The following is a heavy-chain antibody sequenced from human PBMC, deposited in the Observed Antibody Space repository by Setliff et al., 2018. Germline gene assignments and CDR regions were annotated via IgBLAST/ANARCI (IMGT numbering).Heavy chain of an antibody. CDR2: IYHSGSA. CDR3: AREVGTSTSSDAFDV. Sequence: KTSETLSLTCTVSGGSISSYYWSWIRQPPGKGLEWIAYIYHSGSAYYNPSLKSRVTMSVDTSKNQFSLHLTSVTAADTAVYYCAREVGTSTSSDAFDVWGQGMMVTVTS. J-gene: IGHJ3*01. CDR1: GGSISSYY. V-gene: IGHV4-4*08. D-gene: IGHD1-26*01.